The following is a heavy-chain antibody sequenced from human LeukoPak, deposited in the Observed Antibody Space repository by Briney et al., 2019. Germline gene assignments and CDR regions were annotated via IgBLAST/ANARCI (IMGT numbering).Heavy chain of an antibody. V-gene: IGHV1-18*01. CDR3: ARGGSSSHRGDDAFDM. CDR2: ISAYNGNT. D-gene: IGHD6-13*01. J-gene: IGHJ3*02. Sequence: ASVKVSCKASGYKFTNYAMNWVRQAPGQGLEWMGWISAYNGNTEYAQKFQGRVTLATDASTSTAYMELRSLTSDDTAVYFCARGGSSSHRGDDAFDMWGQGTMVTVSS. CDR1: GYKFTNYA.